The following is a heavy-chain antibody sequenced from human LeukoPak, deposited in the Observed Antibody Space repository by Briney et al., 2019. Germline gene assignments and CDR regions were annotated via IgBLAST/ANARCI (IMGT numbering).Heavy chain of an antibody. CDR1: GYSFLSYW. Sequence: GESLKISCKSSGYSFLSYWIGWVRQVPGKGLEWMGIIYPGDSDTRYSPSFQGQVTISIDKSISTAYLQWSSLKASDTAMYYCTREDDYGGNSGGYWGQGTLVTVSS. J-gene: IGHJ4*02. V-gene: IGHV5-51*01. CDR2: IYPGDSDT. CDR3: TREDDYGGNSGGY. D-gene: IGHD4-23*01.